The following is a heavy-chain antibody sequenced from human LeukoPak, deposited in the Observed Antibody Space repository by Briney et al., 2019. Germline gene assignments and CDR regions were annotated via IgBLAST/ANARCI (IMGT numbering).Heavy chain of an antibody. Sequence: PSETLSLTCTVSGGSISSSSYYWGWIRQPPGKGLEWIGSIYYSGSTYYHPSLKSRVTISVDTSKNQFSLKLSSVTAADTAVYYCARHHYYGSGTYYWGQGTLVTVSS. CDR2: IYYSGST. J-gene: IGHJ4*02. CDR1: GGSISSSSYY. D-gene: IGHD3-10*01. CDR3: ARHHYYGSGTYY. V-gene: IGHV4-39*01.